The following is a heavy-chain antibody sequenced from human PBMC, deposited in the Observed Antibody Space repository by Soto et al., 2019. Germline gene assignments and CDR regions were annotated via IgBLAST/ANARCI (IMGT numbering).Heavy chain of an antibody. CDR1: GKDFNDYE. V-gene: IGHV5-51*01. J-gene: IGHJ3*01. D-gene: IGHD3-16*01. CDR3: ASSPLAPRLKGGLDL. Sequence: PXESLTISWQGSGKDFNDYEVAWVRKMPGKGLEWMAVIYPRDSETRYSQSLQGHVSVSADTSLFTAYLQWTSLRASDTAMYYCASSPLAPRLKGGLDLWAQGSMVTVSS. CDR2: IYPRDSET.